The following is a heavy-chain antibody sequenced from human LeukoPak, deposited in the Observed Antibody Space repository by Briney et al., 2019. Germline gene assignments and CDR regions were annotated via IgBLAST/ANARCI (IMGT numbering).Heavy chain of an antibody. V-gene: IGHV3-30*02. Sequence: GGSLRLSCAASGFTFNRYAMHWVRQAPGKGLEWVAFIRYDGSDKYYADSVKGRFTISRDNSKNTLYLQMNSLRAEDTAVYYCAKDEGGITMIEPNYYFDYWGQGTLVTVSS. CDR3: AKDEGGITMIEPNYYFDY. CDR2: IRYDGSDK. D-gene: IGHD3-22*01. CDR1: GFTFNRYA. J-gene: IGHJ4*02.